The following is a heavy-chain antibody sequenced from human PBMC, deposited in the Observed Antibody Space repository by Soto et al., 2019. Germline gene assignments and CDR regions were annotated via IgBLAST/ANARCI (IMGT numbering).Heavy chain of an antibody. Sequence: GGSLRLSCAASGFTFSNAWMSWVRQAPGKGLEWVGRIKSKTDGGTTDYAAPVKGRFTISRDDSKNTLYLQMNSLKTEDTAVYYCTTDPIATVTIDSWGQGTLVTVSS. CDR3: TTDPIATVTIDS. D-gene: IGHD4-17*01. CDR2: IKSKTDGGTT. V-gene: IGHV3-15*01. J-gene: IGHJ4*02. CDR1: GFTFSNAW.